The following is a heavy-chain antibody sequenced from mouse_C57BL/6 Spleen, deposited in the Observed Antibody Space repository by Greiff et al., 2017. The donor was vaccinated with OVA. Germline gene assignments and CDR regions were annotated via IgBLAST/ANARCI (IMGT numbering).Heavy chain of an antibody. V-gene: IGHV1-82*01. CDR2: IYPGDGDT. CDR3: ARSSVAWFAY. CDR1: GYAFSSSW. J-gene: IGHJ3*01. Sequence: VQRVESGPELVKPGASVKISCKASGYAFSSSWMNWVKQRPGKGLEWIGRIYPGDGDTNYNGKFKGKATLTADKSSSTAYMQLSSLTSADSAVSFCARSSVAWFAYWGQGTLVTVSA.